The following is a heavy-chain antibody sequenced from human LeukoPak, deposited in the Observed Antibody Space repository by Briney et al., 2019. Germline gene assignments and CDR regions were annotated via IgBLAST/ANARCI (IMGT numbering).Heavy chain of an antibody. CDR1: GFTFTSYW. D-gene: IGHD6-19*01. CDR2: IKQDGSEK. CDR3: ATIAVAGTGGFDY. Sequence: GGSLRLSCAASGFTFTSYWMSWVRQAPGKGLEWVANIKQDGSEKYYVDSVKGRFTISRDNAKNSLYLQMNSLRAEDTAVYYCATIAVAGTGGFDYWGQGTLVNVSS. J-gene: IGHJ4*02. V-gene: IGHV3-7*03.